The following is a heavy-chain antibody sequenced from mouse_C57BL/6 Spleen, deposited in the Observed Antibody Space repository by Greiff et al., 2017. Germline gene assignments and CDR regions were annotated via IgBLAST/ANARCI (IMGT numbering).Heavy chain of an antibody. D-gene: IGHD1-1*01. Sequence: QVQLQQPGAELVKPGASVKLSCKASGYTFTSYWMQWVKQRPGQGLEWIGEIDPSDSYTNYNQKFKGKATLTVDPSSSTAYMQLSSLTSEDSAVYDCASYGSSPNYFDYWGQGTTLTVSS. V-gene: IGHV1-50*01. CDR2: IDPSDSYT. J-gene: IGHJ2*01. CDR3: ASYGSSPNYFDY. CDR1: GYTFTSYW.